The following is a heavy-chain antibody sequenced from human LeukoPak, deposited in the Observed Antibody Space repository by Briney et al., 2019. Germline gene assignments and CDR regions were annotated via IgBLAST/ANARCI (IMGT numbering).Heavy chain of an antibody. Sequence: GGSLRLSCAASGFTFSSYGMRWVRQAPDKGLEWVAVISYDGSNKYYADSVKGRFTISRDNSKNTLYLQMNSLRAEDTAVYYCAKVLDTAMGIDYWGQGTLVTVSS. D-gene: IGHD5-18*01. CDR1: GFTFSSYG. CDR3: AKVLDTAMGIDY. V-gene: IGHV3-30*18. J-gene: IGHJ4*02. CDR2: ISYDGSNK.